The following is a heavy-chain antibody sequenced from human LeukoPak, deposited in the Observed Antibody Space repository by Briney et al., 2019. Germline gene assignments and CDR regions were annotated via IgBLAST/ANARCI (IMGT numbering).Heavy chain of an antibody. CDR2: IKQDGSEK. D-gene: IGHD3-9*01. Sequence: GGSLRLSCAGSGFTFRSYWMHWGRQAPGEGLEWVANIKQDGSEKYYVDSVKGRFTISRDNANDSVYLQMNSLRAEDTAVYYCARRYFDWFLGAGGSLDIWGQGTMVTVSS. CDR3: ARRYFDWFLGAGGSLDI. J-gene: IGHJ3*02. V-gene: IGHV3-7*01. CDR1: GFTFRSYW.